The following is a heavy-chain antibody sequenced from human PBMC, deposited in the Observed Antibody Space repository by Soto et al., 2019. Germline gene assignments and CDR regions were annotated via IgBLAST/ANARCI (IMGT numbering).Heavy chain of an antibody. CDR2: IYHSGRT. Sequence: QVQLQESGPGLVKPSGTLSLTCAVSGGSISSSNWWSWVRQPPGKGLEWIGEIYHSGRTNYNPSRTRRVTHPVNKPTTPFTRRRRPVTAATPALDYSGSAYDCSSDRFDPWGEGALVTVSS. D-gene: IGHD6-6*01. CDR1: GGSISSSNW. CDR3: GSAYDCSSDRFDP. V-gene: IGHV4-4*02. J-gene: IGHJ5*02.